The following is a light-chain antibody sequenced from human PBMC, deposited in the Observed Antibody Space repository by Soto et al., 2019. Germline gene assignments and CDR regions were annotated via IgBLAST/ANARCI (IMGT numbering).Light chain of an antibody. CDR1: SSDVGATEY. V-gene: IGLV2-8*01. Sequence: QSVLTQPPSASGSPGQSVAISCTGTSSDVGATEYVSWYQQHSGKAPKLLLYEVNKRPSGVPDRFSGSKSGNTASLTVSALQADDEADYYCISHAGASNVLGTGTKVTVL. CDR3: ISHAGASNV. CDR2: EVN. J-gene: IGLJ1*01.